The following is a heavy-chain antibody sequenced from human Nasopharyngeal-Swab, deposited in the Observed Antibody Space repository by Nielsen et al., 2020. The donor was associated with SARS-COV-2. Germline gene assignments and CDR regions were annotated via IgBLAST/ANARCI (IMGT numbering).Heavy chain of an antibody. J-gene: IGHJ5*02. Sequence: RQAPGKGLEWIGYIYYSGGTNYNPSLKSRVTISVDTSKNQFSLKLSSVTAADTAVYYCAREKTHYDSSGYYYLWFDPWGQGTLVTVSS. D-gene: IGHD3-22*01. CDR3: AREKTHYDSSGYYYLWFDP. V-gene: IGHV4-59*01. CDR2: IYYSGGT.